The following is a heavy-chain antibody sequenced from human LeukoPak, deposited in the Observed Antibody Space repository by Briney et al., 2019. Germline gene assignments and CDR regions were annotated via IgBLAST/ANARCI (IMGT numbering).Heavy chain of an antibody. Sequence: VASVKVSCKASGYTFTSYYMHWVRQAPGEGLEWMGIINPSGGSTSYAQKFQGRVTMTRDMSTSTVYMELSSLRSEDTAVYYCAREIITMVRGVIGVASDDAFDIWGQGTMVTVSS. D-gene: IGHD3-10*01. J-gene: IGHJ3*02. CDR3: AREIITMVRGVIGVASDDAFDI. V-gene: IGHV1-46*01. CDR1: GYTFTSYY. CDR2: INPSGGST.